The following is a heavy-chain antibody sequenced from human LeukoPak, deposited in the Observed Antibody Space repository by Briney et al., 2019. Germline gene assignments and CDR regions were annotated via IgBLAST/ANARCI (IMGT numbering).Heavy chain of an antibody. CDR3: ARDQGTRIVVVPAYDYYYGMDV. Sequence: GGSLRLSCAASGFTFSSYWMSWVRPAPGKGREWVAHIKQDGSEKYYVDSVKGRFTISRDNANNSLYLQMNSLRAEDTAVYYCARDQGTRIVVVPAYDYYYGMDVWGKGTTVTVSS. CDR2: IKQDGSEK. CDR1: GFTFSSYW. D-gene: IGHD2-2*01. J-gene: IGHJ6*04. V-gene: IGHV3-7*03.